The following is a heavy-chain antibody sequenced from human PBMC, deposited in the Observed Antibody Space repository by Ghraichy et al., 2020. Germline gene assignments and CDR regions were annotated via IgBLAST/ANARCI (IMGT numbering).Heavy chain of an antibody. CDR3: ARISLVPDYYYYYGMDV. Sequence: SGPTLVKPTETLTLTCTVSGFSLSNARMGVSWIRQPPGKALEWLAHIFSNDEKSYSTSLKSRLTISKDTSKSQVVLTMTNMDPVDTATYYCARISLVPDYYYYYGMDVWGQGTTVTVSS. CDR2: IFSNDEK. CDR1: GFSLSNARMG. D-gene: IGHD6-13*01. J-gene: IGHJ6*02. V-gene: IGHV2-26*01.